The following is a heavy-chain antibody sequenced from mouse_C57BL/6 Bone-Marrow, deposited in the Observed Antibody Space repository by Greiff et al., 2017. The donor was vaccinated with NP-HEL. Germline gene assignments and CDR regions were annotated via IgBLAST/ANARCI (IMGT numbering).Heavy chain of an antibody. D-gene: IGHD1-1*01. CDR3: ARRVDYGSSFFYFDY. V-gene: IGHV1-54*01. J-gene: IGHJ2*01. CDR2: INPGSGGT. CDR1: GYAFTNYL. Sequence: QVHVKQSGAELVRPGTSVKVSCKASGYAFTNYLIEWVKQRPGQGLEWIGVINPGSGGTNYNEKFKGKATLTADKSSSTAYMQLSSLTSEDSAVYFCARRVDYGSSFFYFDYWGQGTTLTVSS.